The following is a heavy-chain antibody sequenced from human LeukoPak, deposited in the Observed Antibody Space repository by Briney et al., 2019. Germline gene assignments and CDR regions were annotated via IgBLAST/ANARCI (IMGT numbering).Heavy chain of an antibody. D-gene: IGHD6-13*01. V-gene: IGHV4-59*01. J-gene: IGHJ4*02. CDR3: ARVYAPYSSNHFDY. CDR1: GGSISSYY. CDR2: IYYSGST. Sequence: PSETLSLTCTVSGGSISSYYWSWIRQPPGKGLEWIGYIYYSGSTNYNPSLKGRVTISVDTSKNQFSLKLSSVTAADTAVYYCARVYAPYSSNHFDYWGQGTLVTVSP.